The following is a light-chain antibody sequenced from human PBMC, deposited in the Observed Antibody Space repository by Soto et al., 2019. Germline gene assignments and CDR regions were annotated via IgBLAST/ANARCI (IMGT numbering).Light chain of an antibody. J-gene: IGKJ4*01. CDR3: QQYGTSPLT. V-gene: IGKV3-20*01. Sequence: EIVLTQSPASLSLSPVERAALSCRASQSVTNNFLAWYQQKPGQAPRLLIYGAFYRATGIPDRFSGSGSGTDFTLTVSRLEPEDFAVYYCQQYGTSPLTFGGGTKVDIK. CDR2: GAF. CDR1: QSVTNNF.